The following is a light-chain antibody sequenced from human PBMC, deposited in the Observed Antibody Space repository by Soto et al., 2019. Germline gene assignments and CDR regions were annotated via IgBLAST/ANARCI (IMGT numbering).Light chain of an antibody. Sequence: DIQMTQSPPSLSASVGDRVTMSCRASQSISTYLHWYQQKPGKAPNLLIYAASNRATGIPARFSGSGSGTDFTLTISSLQPGDFATYYCQQSYSTPLTFGGGTKVDIK. V-gene: IGKV1-39*01. CDR3: QQSYSTPLT. J-gene: IGKJ4*01. CDR2: AAS. CDR1: QSISTY.